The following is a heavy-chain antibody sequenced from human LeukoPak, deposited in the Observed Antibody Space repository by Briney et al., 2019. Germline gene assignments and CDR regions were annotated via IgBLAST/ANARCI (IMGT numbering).Heavy chain of an antibody. D-gene: IGHD3-22*01. CDR3: ARGRDSSGCYYVPDFDY. Sequence: PGGSLRLSCAASGFTFSSYGMHWVRQAPGKGLEWVAVIWYDGSNKYYADSVKGRFTISRDNSKNTLYLQMNSLRAEDTAVYYCARGRDSSGCYYVPDFDYWGQGTLVTVSS. CDR1: GFTFSSYG. V-gene: IGHV3-33*01. J-gene: IGHJ4*02. CDR2: IWYDGSNK.